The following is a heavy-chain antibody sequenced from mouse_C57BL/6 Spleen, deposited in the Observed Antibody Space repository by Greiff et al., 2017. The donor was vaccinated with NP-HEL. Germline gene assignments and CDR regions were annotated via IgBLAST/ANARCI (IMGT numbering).Heavy chain of an antibody. CDR3: VTTYDYDWYFDV. CDR1: GYAFSSSW. D-gene: IGHD2-4*01. Sequence: QVQLQQSGPELVKPGASVKISCKASGYAFSSSWMNWVKQRPGKGLEWIGRIYPGDGDTNYNGKFKGKATLTADKSSSTAYMQLSSLTSEDSAVYFCVTTYDYDWYFDVWGTGTTVTVSS. V-gene: IGHV1-82*01. J-gene: IGHJ1*03. CDR2: IYPGDGDT.